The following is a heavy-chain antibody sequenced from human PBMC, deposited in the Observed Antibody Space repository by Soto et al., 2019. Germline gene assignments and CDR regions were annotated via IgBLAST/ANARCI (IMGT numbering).Heavy chain of an antibody. CDR3: ARDLGYDILTGYYMSWFDP. Sequence: QVQLVQSGAEVKKPGSSVKVSCKASGGTFSSYTISWVRQAPGQGLEWMGRIIPILGIANYAQKFQGRVTITADKXXSXAYXELSSLRSEDTAVYYCARDLGYDILTGYYMSWFDPWGQGTLVTVSS. CDR1: GGTFSSYT. V-gene: IGHV1-69*08. D-gene: IGHD3-9*01. J-gene: IGHJ5*02. CDR2: IIPILGIA.